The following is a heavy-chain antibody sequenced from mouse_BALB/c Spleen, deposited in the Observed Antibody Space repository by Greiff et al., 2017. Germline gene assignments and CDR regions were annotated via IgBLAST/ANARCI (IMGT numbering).Heavy chain of an antibody. CDR2: INPGSGGT. D-gene: IGHD2-1*01. CDR1: GYTFSSYW. V-gene: IGHV1-54*01. J-gene: IGHJ1*01. CDR3: ARSLYGNSWYFDV. Sequence: VQLQQSGAELMKPGASVKISCKATGYTFSSYWIEWVKQRPGQGLEWIGVINPGSGGTNYNEKFKGKATLTADKSSSTAYMQLSSLTSDDSAVYFCARSLYGNSWYFDVWGAGTTVTVSS.